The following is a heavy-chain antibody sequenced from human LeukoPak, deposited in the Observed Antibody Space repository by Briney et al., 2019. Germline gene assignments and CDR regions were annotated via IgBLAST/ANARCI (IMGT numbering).Heavy chain of an antibody. Sequence: PGGSLRLSCAASGFTFSDYYMSWIRQAPGKGLEWVSGISDSGGSTYYADSVKGRFTISRDNSKNTLYLQMNSLRAEDTAVYYCAKSPMVRGVDYRPMDVWGQGTTVTVSS. CDR3: AKSPMVRGVDYRPMDV. CDR1: GFTFSDYY. J-gene: IGHJ6*02. CDR2: ISDSGGST. V-gene: IGHV3-23*01. D-gene: IGHD3-10*01.